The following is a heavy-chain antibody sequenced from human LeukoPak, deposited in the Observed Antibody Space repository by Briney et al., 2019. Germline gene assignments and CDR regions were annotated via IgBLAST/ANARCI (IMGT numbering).Heavy chain of an antibody. CDR3: ARDREALDY. D-gene: IGHD5-24*01. J-gene: IGHJ4*02. CDR1: GGSISSGSFY. V-gene: IGHV4-61*02. Sequence: SQTLSLACTVSGGSISSGSFYWSWIRQPAGKGLEWIGRIYSSGSTNYNPSLKSRVTMSVDTSENQFSLKLNSVTAADTAVYYCARDREALDYWGQGTLVTVSS. CDR2: IYSSGST.